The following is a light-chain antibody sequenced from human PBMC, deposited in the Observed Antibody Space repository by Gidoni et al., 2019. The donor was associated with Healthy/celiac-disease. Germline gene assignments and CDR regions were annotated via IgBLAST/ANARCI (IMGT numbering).Light chain of an antibody. V-gene: IGKV1-33*01. J-gene: IGKJ4*01. CDR1: QDISNY. CDR2: DAS. Sequence: DIQMTQSPSSLSASVGDRVTTTCQASQDISNYLNWYQQKPGKAPKLLLYDASNLETGVPSRCSGSGSGKDFTFTISSLQPEDIATYYCQQYDNLPLTFGGGTKVEIK. CDR3: QQYDNLPLT.